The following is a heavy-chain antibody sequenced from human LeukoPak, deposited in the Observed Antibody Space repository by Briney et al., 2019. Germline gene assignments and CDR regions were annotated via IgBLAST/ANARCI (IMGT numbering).Heavy chain of an antibody. D-gene: IGHD5-18*01. Sequence: PGGSLRLSCAASGFTFDDYAMHWVRHAPGKGLEWVSGISWNSGSIGYADSVKGRFTISRDNAKNSLYLQMNSLRAEDTALYYCAKASDGYSYGRPLDYWGQGTLVTVSS. CDR1: GFTFDDYA. V-gene: IGHV3-9*01. J-gene: IGHJ4*02. CDR3: AKASDGYSYGRPLDY. CDR2: ISWNSGSI.